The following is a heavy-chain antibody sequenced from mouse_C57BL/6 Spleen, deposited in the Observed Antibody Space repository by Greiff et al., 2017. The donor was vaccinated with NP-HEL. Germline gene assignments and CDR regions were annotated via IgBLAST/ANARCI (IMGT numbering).Heavy chain of an antibody. CDR2: ISYDGSN. D-gene: IGHD1-1*01. J-gene: IGHJ1*03. CDR3: AIEKTTVVATRYFDV. Sequence: DVQLQESGPGLVKPSQSLSLTCSVTGYSITSGYYWNWIRQFPGNKLEWMGYISYDGSNNYNPSLKNRISITRDTSKNQFFLKLNSVTTEDTATYYCAIEKTTVVATRYFDVWGTGTTVTVAS. CDR1: GYSITSGYY. V-gene: IGHV3-6*01.